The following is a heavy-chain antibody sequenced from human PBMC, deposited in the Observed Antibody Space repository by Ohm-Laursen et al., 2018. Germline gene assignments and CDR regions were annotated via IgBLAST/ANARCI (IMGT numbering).Heavy chain of an antibody. V-gene: IGHV3-53*01. J-gene: IGHJ4*02. CDR1: GFTVSTNY. CDR3: ARGYGKLDY. D-gene: IGHD3-16*01. Sequence: SLRLSCTAPGFTVSTNYMSWVRQAPGKGLEWVSVLYSGGSTYYADSVKGRFTISRDNSKNTLYLQMNSLRAEDTAVYYCARGYGKLDYWGQGTLVTVSS. CDR2: LYSGGST.